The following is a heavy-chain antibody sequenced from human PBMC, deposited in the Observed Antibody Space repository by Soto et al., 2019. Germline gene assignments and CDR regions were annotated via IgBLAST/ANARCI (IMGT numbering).Heavy chain of an antibody. CDR1: GFTFSSYA. Sequence: EVQMLESGGGLVQPGESLRLSCAASGFTFSSYAMSWVRQAPGKGLKWVSTISGSGGSTYYAESVKGRFTISRDNSKNTLYLRMDRLRAEDTAVYYCAKDRAEWGSYDYWGQGILVTDSS. V-gene: IGHV3-23*01. CDR2: ISGSGGST. D-gene: IGHD7-27*01. J-gene: IGHJ4*02. CDR3: AKDRAEWGSYDY.